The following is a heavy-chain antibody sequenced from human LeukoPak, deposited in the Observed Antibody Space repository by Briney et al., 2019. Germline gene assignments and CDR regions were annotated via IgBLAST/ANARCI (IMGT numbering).Heavy chain of an antibody. CDR1: GGSISSYY. J-gene: IGHJ6*03. CDR2: IYYSGST. Sequence: SETLSLTCTVSGGSISSYYWSWIRQPPGKGLEWIGYIYYSGSTNYKPSLKSRVTISVETSKDQFSLKLSSVTAADTAVYYCARGYCSGGSCYSYYYYNYMDVWGKGTTVTVSS. V-gene: IGHV4-59*12. D-gene: IGHD2-15*01. CDR3: ARGYCSGGSCYSYYYYNYMDV.